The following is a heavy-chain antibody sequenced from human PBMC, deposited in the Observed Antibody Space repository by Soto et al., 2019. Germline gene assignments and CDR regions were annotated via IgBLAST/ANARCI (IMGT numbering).Heavy chain of an antibody. D-gene: IGHD2-15*01. V-gene: IGHV4-59*12. CDR3: ATGPTVVTGWYFDV. Sequence: QVQLQESGPGLVKPSETLSLSCSVSGGSITRYYWSWIRQPPGKGLEWIGYISNTGSINYNPSLKSRVTISIDTSKNQVSLKIKSVTGADTAVYYCATGPTVVTGWYFDVWGRGTLVTVSS. CDR2: ISNTGSI. J-gene: IGHJ2*01. CDR1: GGSITRYY.